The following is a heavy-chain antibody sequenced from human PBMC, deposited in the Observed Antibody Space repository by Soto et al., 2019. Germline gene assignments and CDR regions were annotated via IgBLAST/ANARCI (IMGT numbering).Heavy chain of an antibody. V-gene: IGHV1-3*04. D-gene: IGHD3-3*01. CDR1: GYPFSNYN. CDR3: ARILRGLTIFGLAHPGYY. CDR2: INTGNGHT. J-gene: IGHJ4*02. Sequence: QVQLVQSGDEMREPGASVKVSCKASGYPFSNYNIHWVRQAPRQSLEWVGWINTGNGHTRYSQKFQGRVTITSDQAANTAYMELSSLKSEDTAVYYCARILRGLTIFGLAHPGYYWGQGTLVTVSS.